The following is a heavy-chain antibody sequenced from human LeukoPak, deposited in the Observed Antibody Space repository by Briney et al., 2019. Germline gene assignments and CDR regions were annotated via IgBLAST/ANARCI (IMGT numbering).Heavy chain of an antibody. Sequence: GGSLRLSCAASGFTFSSYAMHWVRQAPGKGLEWVAVISYDGSNKYYADSVKGRFTISRDNSKNTLYLQMNSLRAEDTAVYYCARELAGDYYDSSGYYPFDYWGQGTLVTVSS. V-gene: IGHV3-30*04. D-gene: IGHD3-22*01. J-gene: IGHJ4*02. CDR3: ARELAGDYYDSSGYYPFDY. CDR1: GFTFSSYA. CDR2: ISYDGSNK.